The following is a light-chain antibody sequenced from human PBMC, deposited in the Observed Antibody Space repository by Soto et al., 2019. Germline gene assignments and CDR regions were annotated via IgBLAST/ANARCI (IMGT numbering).Light chain of an antibody. CDR3: SSYTSSSTLEV. Sequence: QPALTQPASVSGSPGQSITISCTGTSSDVGGYNYVSWYQQHPGKAPKLMIYEVSNRPSGVSNRFSGSKSGNTASLTISGLQAEDEADYYCSSYTSSSTLEVFGTRTKVTVL. J-gene: IGLJ1*01. CDR1: SSDVGGYNY. CDR2: EVS. V-gene: IGLV2-14*01.